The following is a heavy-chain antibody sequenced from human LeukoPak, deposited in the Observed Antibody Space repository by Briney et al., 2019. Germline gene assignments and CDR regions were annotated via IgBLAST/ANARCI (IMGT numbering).Heavy chain of an antibody. CDR1: GGSISSYY. Sequence: PSETLSLTCTVSGGSISSYYWSWIRQPPGKGLEWVGYIYYSGSTNYNPSLKSRVTISVDTSKNQFSLKLSSVTAADTAVYYCARARIDGSSWSLSLDYWGQGPLVTVPS. CDR2: IYYSGST. J-gene: IGHJ4*02. V-gene: IGHV4-59*01. CDR3: ARARIDGSSWSLSLDY. D-gene: IGHD6-13*01.